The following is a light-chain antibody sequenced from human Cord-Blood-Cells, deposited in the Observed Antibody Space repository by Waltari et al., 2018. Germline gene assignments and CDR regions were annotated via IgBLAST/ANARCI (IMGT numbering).Light chain of an antibody. Sequence: QSVLTQPPSASGTPGQRVTIPCSGSSSNTGSNYVYWYQQLPGTAPKLLIYRNNQRPSGVPDRFSGSKSGTSASLAISGLRSEDEADYYCAAWDDSLSALFGGGTKLTVL. CDR1: SSNTGSNY. CDR2: RNN. V-gene: IGLV1-47*01. CDR3: AAWDDSLSAL. J-gene: IGLJ2*01.